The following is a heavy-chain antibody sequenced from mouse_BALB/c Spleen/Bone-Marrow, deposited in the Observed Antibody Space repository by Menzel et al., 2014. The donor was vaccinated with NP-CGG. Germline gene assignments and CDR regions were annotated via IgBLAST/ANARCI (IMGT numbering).Heavy chain of an antibody. CDR1: GFSLTSYG. CDR2: IWAGGST. D-gene: IGHD2-4*01. CDR3: ASMITTAWFAY. V-gene: IGHV2-9*02. Sequence: VKLMESGPGLVAPSQSLSITCTVSGFSLTSYGVHWVRQPPGKGLEWLGVIWAGGSTNYNSALMSRLSISEDNSKSQVFLKMNSLQTDDTAMYYCASMITTAWFAYWGQGTLVTVSA. J-gene: IGHJ3*01.